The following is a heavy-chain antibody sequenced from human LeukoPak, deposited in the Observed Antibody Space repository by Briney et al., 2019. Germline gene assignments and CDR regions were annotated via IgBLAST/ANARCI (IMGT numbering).Heavy chain of an antibody. D-gene: IGHD4-17*01. CDR2: IIPIFGIA. Sequence: SVKVSCKAPGGTFSSYAISWVRQAPGQGLEWMGRIIPIFGIANYAQKFQGRVTITADKSTSTAYMELSSLRSGDTAVYYCARTVTTASGLVSSVNWFDPWGQGTLVTVSS. V-gene: IGHV1-69*04. CDR3: ARTVTTASGLVSSVNWFDP. J-gene: IGHJ5*02. CDR1: GGTFSSYA.